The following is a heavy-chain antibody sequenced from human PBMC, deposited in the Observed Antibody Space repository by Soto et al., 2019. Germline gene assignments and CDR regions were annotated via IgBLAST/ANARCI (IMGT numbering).Heavy chain of an antibody. J-gene: IGHJ3*02. CDR3: ARGSGPGAIAAAGTGDAFDI. Sequence: QVQLVQSGAEVKKPGASVKVSCKASGYTFTGYYMHWVRQAPGQGLEWMGWINPNSGGTNYAQKFQGWVTMTRDTSISTAYMELSRLRSDATAVYYCARGSGPGAIAAAGTGDAFDIWGQGTMVTVSS. V-gene: IGHV1-2*04. CDR1: GYTFTGYY. CDR2: INPNSGGT. D-gene: IGHD6-13*01.